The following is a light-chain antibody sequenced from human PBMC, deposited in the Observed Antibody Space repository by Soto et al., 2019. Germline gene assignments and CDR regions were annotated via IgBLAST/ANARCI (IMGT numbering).Light chain of an antibody. CDR2: DAS. CDR1: ENIKNW. J-gene: IGKJ1*01. CDR3: QQYDVHPKT. V-gene: IGKV1-5*01. Sequence: DVQMTQSPSTLAASVGDRVTITCRASENIKNWLAWYQQTPGQAPKVLISDASRLETGVPSRFSGSGYGTDFTRTITSLQTDDFGTYHCQQYDVHPKTFGQGTKVEVK.